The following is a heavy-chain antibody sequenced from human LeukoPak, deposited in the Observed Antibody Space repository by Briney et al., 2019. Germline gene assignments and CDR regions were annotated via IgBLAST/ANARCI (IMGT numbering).Heavy chain of an antibody. CDR3: ARLPLAAHNWFDP. D-gene: IGHD2-2*01. CDR1: GYTFSSYG. Sequence: ASVKVSCKASGYTFSSYGITWVRQAPGQGLEWMGWISTYNGDTNYAQNLQGRVTMTTDTSTSTAYMELRSLRSDDTAVYYCARLPLAAHNWFDPWGQGTLVTVSS. J-gene: IGHJ5*02. V-gene: IGHV1-18*01. CDR2: ISTYNGDT.